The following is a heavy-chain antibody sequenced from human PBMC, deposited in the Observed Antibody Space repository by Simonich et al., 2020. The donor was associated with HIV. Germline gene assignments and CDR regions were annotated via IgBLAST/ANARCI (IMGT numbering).Heavy chain of an antibody. Sequence: QVQLVQSGAEVKKPGSSVKVSCKASGGTFSSFAISWVRQAPGLGLWRVGGITPIFGTANYAQMFQGRVTITADESTSTAYMELSSLRSEDTGIYYCARKGGGRGVYYFDYWGQGTLVTVSS. CDR1: GGTFSSFA. J-gene: IGHJ4*02. CDR3: ARKGGGRGVYYFDY. CDR2: ITPIFGTA. V-gene: IGHV1-69*13. D-gene: IGHD3-10*01.